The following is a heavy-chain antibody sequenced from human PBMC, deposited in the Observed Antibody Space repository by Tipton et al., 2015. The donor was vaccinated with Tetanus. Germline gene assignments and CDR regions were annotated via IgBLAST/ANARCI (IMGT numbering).Heavy chain of an antibody. CDR3: ARHVEQLVPYYYYYMDV. CDR1: GGSISSSSYY. J-gene: IGHJ6*03. D-gene: IGHD6-6*01. Sequence: TLSLTCTVSGGSISSSSYYWGWIRQPPGKGLEWIGSIYYSGSTYYNPSLKSRLTISVDTSKNQFSLKLSSVTAADTAVYCCARHVEQLVPYYYYYMDVWGEGTTVTVSS. CDR2: IYYSGST. V-gene: IGHV4-39*01.